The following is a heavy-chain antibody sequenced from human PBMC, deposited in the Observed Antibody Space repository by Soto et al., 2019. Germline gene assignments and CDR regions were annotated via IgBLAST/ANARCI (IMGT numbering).Heavy chain of an antibody. D-gene: IGHD6-19*01. CDR1: GRSLSGYY. V-gene: IGHV4-34*01. CDR2: INQGGSS. Sequence: ETLSLTCAVYGRSLSGYYWSWIRQPPGKGLEWIGEINQGGSSNYNPSLKSRVTTSLDTSKNQLSLKLKSVTAADTAVYYCARGSQWLDYWGQGTLVTVSS. CDR3: ARGSQWLDY. J-gene: IGHJ4*02.